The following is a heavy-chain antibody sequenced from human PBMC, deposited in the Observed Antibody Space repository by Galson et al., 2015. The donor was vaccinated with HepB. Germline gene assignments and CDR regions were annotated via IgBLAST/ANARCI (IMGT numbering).Heavy chain of an antibody. CDR3: TTGFY. CDR1: GFTFANTW. V-gene: IGHV3-15*01. J-gene: IGHJ4*02. CDR2: VRSKAGGGTR. Sequence: SLRLSCAASGFTFANTWMNWVRQAPGKGLEWVGRVRSKAGGGTRDYASPVKGRCTISRDDSKNMVFLQMSSLKIEDTALYYCTTGFYWGQGTLVTVSA.